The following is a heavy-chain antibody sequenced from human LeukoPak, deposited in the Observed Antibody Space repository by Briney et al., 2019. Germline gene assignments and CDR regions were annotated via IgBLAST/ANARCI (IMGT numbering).Heavy chain of an antibody. V-gene: IGHV1-46*01. Sequence: ASVKVSCKASGYTFTSYAMNWVRQAPGQGLEWMGIINPSGGSTSYAQKFQGRVTMTRDMSTSTVYMELSSLRSEDTAVYYCAREMGTTGAFDYWGQGTLVTVSS. CDR1: GYTFTSYA. J-gene: IGHJ4*02. CDR3: AREMGTTGAFDY. CDR2: INPSGGST. D-gene: IGHD7-27*01.